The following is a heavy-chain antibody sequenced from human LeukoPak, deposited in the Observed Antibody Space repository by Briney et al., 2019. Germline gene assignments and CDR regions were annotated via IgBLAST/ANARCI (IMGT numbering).Heavy chain of an antibody. Sequence: PGGSLRLSCAASGFTFSSYEMNWGRQAPGEGLEWGSYISSSGRTIYYEDSLKGRFSISRANAKNSLYLQINSLRDEATAVYYCARERRAVDFNWFDSWGQGTLVTVSS. CDR2: ISSSGRTI. CDR3: ARERRAVDFNWFDS. J-gene: IGHJ5*01. V-gene: IGHV3-48*03. CDR1: GFTFSSYE.